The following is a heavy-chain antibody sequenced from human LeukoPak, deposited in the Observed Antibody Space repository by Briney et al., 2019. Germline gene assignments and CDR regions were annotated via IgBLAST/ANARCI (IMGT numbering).Heavy chain of an antibody. D-gene: IGHD5-12*01. J-gene: IGHJ4*02. Sequence: APVKVSCKASGGTFSSYAISWVRQAPGQGLEWMGRIIPIFGTANYAQKFQGRVTITTDESTSTAYMELSSLRSEDTAVYYCARDREATLGYWGQGTLVTVSS. CDR2: IIPIFGTA. CDR3: ARDREATLGY. CDR1: GGTFSSYA. V-gene: IGHV1-69*05.